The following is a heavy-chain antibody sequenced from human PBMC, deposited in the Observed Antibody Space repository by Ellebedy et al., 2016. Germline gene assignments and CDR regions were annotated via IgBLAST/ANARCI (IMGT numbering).Heavy chain of an antibody. CDR1: GFTFSSYA. CDR3: AKVIGHVNYYDDAFDI. CDR2: ISGSGGST. J-gene: IGHJ3*02. D-gene: IGHD3-22*01. V-gene: IGHV3-23*01. Sequence: GESLKISCAASGFTFSSYAMSWVRQAPGKGLEWVSAISGSGGSTYYADSVKGRFTISRDNSKNTLYLQMNSLRAEDTAVYYCAKVIGHVNYYDDAFDIWGQGTMVTVSS.